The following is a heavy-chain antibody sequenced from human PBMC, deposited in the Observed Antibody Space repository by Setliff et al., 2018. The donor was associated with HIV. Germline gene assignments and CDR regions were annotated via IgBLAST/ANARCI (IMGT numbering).Heavy chain of an antibody. V-gene: IGHV1-2*02. CDR1: GYTFTDYY. CDR2: INSASGGT. CDR3: ARDYLHVFDI. J-gene: IGHJ3*02. Sequence: ASVKVSCKASGYTFTDYYIHWVRQAPGQGLEWVGWINSASGGTNYAQNFQGRVTVTRDTSINTAYVELNSLKSDDTAVYYCARDYLHVFDIWGQGTMVTVSS.